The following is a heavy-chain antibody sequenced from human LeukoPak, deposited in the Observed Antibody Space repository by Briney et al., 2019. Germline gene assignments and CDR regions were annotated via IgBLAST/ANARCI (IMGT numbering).Heavy chain of an antibody. CDR2: IVPIFGKA. J-gene: IGHJ6*04. V-gene: IGHV1-69*13. CDR3: ARRRLGYCSSTSCYMYYGMDV. Sequence: SVKVSCKASGGTFSSYAISWVRQAPGQGLEGMGGIVPIFGKANYAQKFQGRVTITADEATSTAYMELSSLRSEDTAVYYCARRRLGYCSSTSCYMYYGMDVWGKGTTVTVSS. CDR1: GGTFSSYA. D-gene: IGHD2-2*02.